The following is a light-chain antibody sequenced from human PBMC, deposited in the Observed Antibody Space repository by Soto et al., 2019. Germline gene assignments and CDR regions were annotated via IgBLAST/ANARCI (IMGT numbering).Light chain of an antibody. CDR1: SRDVGGSNY. Sequence: QSVLIQPASVSGSPGQSITISCTGTSRDVGGSNYVSWYQHHPHRAPKLLIYEVSYRPSGVSSRFSGSKSGNTASLTISGLQAEDDADYYCSSYTSSTTLEVFGVGTKVTVL. CDR2: EVS. CDR3: SSYTSSTTLEV. J-gene: IGLJ1*01. V-gene: IGLV2-14*01.